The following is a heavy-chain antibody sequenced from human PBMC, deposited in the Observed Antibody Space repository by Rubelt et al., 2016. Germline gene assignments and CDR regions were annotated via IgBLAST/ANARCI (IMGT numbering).Heavy chain of an antibody. CDR1: GFSLSTSGVG. CDR2: IYWDDDK. D-gene: IGHD3-3*01. Sequence: QITLKESGPTLVKPTQTLTLTCTFSGFSLSTSGVGVGWIRQPPGKALEWLALIYWDDDKRYSPSLKSMLTITKDTAKNHVDLTRTNMGPVDTATYYCASTIFGVVYHRHAAFDIWGQGTMVTVSS. CDR3: ASTIFGVVYHRHAAFDI. V-gene: IGHV2-5*02. J-gene: IGHJ3*02.